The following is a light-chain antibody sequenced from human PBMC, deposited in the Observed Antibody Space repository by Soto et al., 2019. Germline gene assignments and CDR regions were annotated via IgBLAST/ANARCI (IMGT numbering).Light chain of an antibody. CDR2: DAS. Sequence: LTQSPGTLSVSLGDRVTLSCRASQNVQTFLAWYQQKPGQAPRLLIYDASYLPTGVPSRFSGSGTGTDFTLTISGLEPEDSAIYYCQQSGNWPRTFGLGTKVDI. J-gene: IGKJ3*01. CDR3: QQSGNWPRT. V-gene: IGKV3D-11*02. CDR1: QNVQTF.